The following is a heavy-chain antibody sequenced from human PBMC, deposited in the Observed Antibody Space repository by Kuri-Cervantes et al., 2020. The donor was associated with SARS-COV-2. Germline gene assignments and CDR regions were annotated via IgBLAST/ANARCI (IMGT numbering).Heavy chain of an antibody. CDR3: ARGSGIWYYYGSSGSPYYFDY. J-gene: IGHJ4*02. CDR1: GGSISSYY. Sequence: SETLSLTCTVSGGSISSYYWSWIRQPAGKGLEWIGRIYTSGSTNYNPSLKSRVTMSVDTSKNQFSLKLSSVTAADTAVYCCARGSGIWYYYGSSGSPYYFDYWGQGTLVTVSS. D-gene: IGHD3-22*01. CDR2: IYTSGST. V-gene: IGHV4-4*07.